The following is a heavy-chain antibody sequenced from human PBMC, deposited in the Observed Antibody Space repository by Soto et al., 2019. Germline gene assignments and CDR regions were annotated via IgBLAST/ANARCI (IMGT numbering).Heavy chain of an antibody. Sequence: QVQLVESGGGVVQPGRSLRLSCAASGFTFSSYGMHWVRQAPGKGLEWVAVIWYDGSNKYYADSVKGRFTISRDNSKDTVYLQMSRLRAEDTAVCYCESDGSPNGAIHNVMDVGAQGTTVTVSS. V-gene: IGHV3-33*01. CDR3: ESDGSPNGAIHNVMDV. D-gene: IGHD2-8*01. CDR2: IWYDGSNK. CDR1: GFTFSSYG. J-gene: IGHJ6*02.